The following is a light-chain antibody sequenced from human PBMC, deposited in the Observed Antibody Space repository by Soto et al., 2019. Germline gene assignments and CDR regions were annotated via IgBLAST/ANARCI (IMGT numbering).Light chain of an antibody. J-gene: IGKJ2*01. Sequence: DIQMTQSPSTLSTSVGDRVTITCRASQGISKWLAWYQQKPGKAPKLLIYAASILESGVPSRFSGGRSGTEFTLTISSLQPDDGATYYFQHYNSYPYTFGQGTKREIK. CDR2: AAS. V-gene: IGKV1-5*01. CDR1: QGISKW. CDR3: QHYNSYPYT.